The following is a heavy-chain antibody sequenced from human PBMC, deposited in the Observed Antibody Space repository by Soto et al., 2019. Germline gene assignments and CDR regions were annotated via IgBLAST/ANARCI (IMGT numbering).Heavy chain of an antibody. D-gene: IGHD3-10*01. CDR2: IYWDDDK. CDR1: GFSLSTSGVG. CDR3: AHSRILRWFGELSLNWFDP. Sequence: QITLKESGPTLVKPTQTLTLTCTFSGFSLSTSGVGVGWIRQPPGKALEWLALIYWDDDKRYSPSLKSRLTITKDTSKNQVVLTMTNRDPVDTATYYCAHSRILRWFGELSLNWFDPWGQGTLVTVSS. J-gene: IGHJ5*02. V-gene: IGHV2-5*02.